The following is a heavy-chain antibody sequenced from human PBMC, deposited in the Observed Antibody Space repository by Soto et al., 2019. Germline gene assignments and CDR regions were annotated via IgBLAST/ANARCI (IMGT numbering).Heavy chain of an antibody. CDR2: ISSSSSTI. V-gene: IGHV3-48*01. Sequence: EVQLVESGGGLVQPGGSLRLSCAASGFTFSSYSMNWVRQAPGKGLEWVSYISSSSSTIYYADSVKGRFTISRDNAKNSLYLQMNSLRAEDTAVYYCARSLSLYCSGGICRGAYYYYYMDVWGKGTTVTVSS. D-gene: IGHD2-15*01. CDR3: ARSLSLYCSGGICRGAYYYYYMDV. J-gene: IGHJ6*03. CDR1: GFTFSSYS.